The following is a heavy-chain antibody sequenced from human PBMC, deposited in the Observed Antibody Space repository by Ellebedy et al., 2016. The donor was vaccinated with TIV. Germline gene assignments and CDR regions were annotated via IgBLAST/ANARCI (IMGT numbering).Heavy chain of an antibody. V-gene: IGHV3-7*03. CDR1: GFTFSNYA. J-gene: IGHJ6*02. D-gene: IGHD3-22*01. CDR2: IKQDGSEK. CDR3: ARQGDYDSGYGMDL. Sequence: GESLKISCAASGFTFSNYAMNWVRQAPGKGLEWVANIKQDGSEKYYVDSVKGRFTISRDNAKNSVYLQMNSLRAEDTAVYYCARQGDYDSGYGMDLWGQGTTVTASS.